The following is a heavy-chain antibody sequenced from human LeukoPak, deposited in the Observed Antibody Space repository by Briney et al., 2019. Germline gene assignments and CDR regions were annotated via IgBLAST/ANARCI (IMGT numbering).Heavy chain of an antibody. CDR1: GLAFSTYS. Sequence: QPGGSLRLSCAASGLAFSTYSMSWVRQAPGKGLYWVSGISSSGSSTYYADSVRGRFTISRDNAKNSLSLQVNRLRADDTAVYYCARVGSTVAAGTPDYWGQGTLVTVSS. CDR3: ARVGSTVAAGTPDY. D-gene: IGHD6-13*01. CDR2: ISSSGSST. J-gene: IGHJ4*02. V-gene: IGHV3-23*01.